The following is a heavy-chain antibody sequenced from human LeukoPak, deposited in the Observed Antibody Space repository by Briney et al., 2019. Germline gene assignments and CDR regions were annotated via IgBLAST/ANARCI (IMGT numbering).Heavy chain of an antibody. J-gene: IGHJ6*02. CDR2: IYPGDSDT. CDR3: ARRDGYCSSTSCYADYYYGMDV. D-gene: IGHD2-2*01. Sequence: GESLQISCQGSGYSFTSYWIGWVCPMPGKGLEWMGIIYPGDSDTTYSPSFQGQVTISADKSISTAYLQWSSLKASDTAMYYCARRDGYCSSTSCYADYYYGMDVWGQGTTVTVSS. V-gene: IGHV5-51*01. CDR1: GYSFTSYW.